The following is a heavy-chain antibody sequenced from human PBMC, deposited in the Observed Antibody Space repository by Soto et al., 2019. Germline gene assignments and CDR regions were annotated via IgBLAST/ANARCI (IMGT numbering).Heavy chain of an antibody. CDR2: IIPIFGTA. D-gene: IGHD4-17*01. CDR1: GGPFSSYA. V-gene: IGHV1-69*06. Sequence: SVKVYFKASGGPFSSYAISLVRQAPGQGLEWMGGIIPIFGTANYAQKFQGRVTITADKSTSTAYMELSSLRSEDTAVYYCAREGSYDYGDEKNYWYFDLWGRGTMVTVSS. CDR3: AREGSYDYGDEKNYWYFDL. J-gene: IGHJ2*01.